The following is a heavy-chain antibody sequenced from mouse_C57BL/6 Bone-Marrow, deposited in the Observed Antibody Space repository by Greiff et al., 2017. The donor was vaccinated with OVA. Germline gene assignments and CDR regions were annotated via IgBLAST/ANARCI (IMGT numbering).Heavy chain of an antibody. CDR3: AITLITTVVAKRWYFDV. CDR1: GYTFTSYG. CDR2: IYPRSGNT. Sequence: VQLQQPGAELARPGASVKLSCKASGYTFTSYGISWVKQRTGQGLEWIGEIYPRSGNTYYNEKFKGKATLTADKSSSTAYMELRSLTSEDSAVYFCAITLITTVVAKRWYFDVWGTGTTVTVSS. J-gene: IGHJ1*03. V-gene: IGHV1-81*01. D-gene: IGHD1-1*01.